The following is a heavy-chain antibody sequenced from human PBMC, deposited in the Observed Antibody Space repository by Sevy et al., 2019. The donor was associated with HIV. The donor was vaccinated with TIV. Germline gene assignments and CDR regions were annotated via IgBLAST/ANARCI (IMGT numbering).Heavy chain of an antibody. J-gene: IGHJ6*02. V-gene: IGHV3-74*01. CDR1: GFTFSSYW. Sequence: GGSLRLSCAASGFTFSSYWMHWVRQAPGKGLVWVSRINSDGSSTSYADSVKGRFTISRDNAKNTLYLQMNSLRAEHTAVYYCARGARWLQFYYYYGMDVWGQGTTVTVSS. CDR2: INSDGSST. CDR3: ARGARWLQFYYYYGMDV. D-gene: IGHD5-12*01.